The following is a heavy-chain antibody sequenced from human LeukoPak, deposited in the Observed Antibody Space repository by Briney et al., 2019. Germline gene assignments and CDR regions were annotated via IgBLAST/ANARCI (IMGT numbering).Heavy chain of an antibody. V-gene: IGHV1-2*02. CDR1: GYTFTGYY. Sequence: ASVKVSCKASGYTFTGYYMHWARQAPGQGLEWRGWINPNSGGTNYAQKFQGSVTITRNTSISTAYTELSSLRAEDTAVYYCARGYQDIVLMVYARDDAFDIWGQGTMVTVSS. CDR2: INPNSGGT. J-gene: IGHJ3*02. D-gene: IGHD2-8*01. CDR3: ARGYQDIVLMVYARDDAFDI.